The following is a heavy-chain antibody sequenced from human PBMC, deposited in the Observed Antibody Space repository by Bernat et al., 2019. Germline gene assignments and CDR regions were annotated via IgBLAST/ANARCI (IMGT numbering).Heavy chain of an antibody. CDR2: IYSGGST. J-gene: IGHJ3*02. CDR1: GFTVSSNY. D-gene: IGHD6-25*01. Sequence: EVQLVESGGGLVQPGGSLRLSCAASGFTVSSNYMSWVRQAPGKGLEWVSVIYSGGSTYYADSVKGRFTISRDNSKNTLYLQMNSLRAEDTAVYYCARASGIAARHAFDIWGQGTMVTVSS. CDR3: ARASGIAARHAFDI. V-gene: IGHV3-66*01.